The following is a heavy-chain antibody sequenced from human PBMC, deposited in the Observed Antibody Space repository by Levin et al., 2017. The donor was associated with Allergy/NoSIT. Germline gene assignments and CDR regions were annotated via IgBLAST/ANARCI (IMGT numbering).Heavy chain of an antibody. Sequence: GASVKVSCVVSGFTFSSHWMHWVRQAPGKGLVWLSRINSDGIATNYADSVKGRFTISRDNAKNTLYLQMNSLRAEDTAEYYCARDGVDIVTTINYYYYYYMDVWGKGTTVTVSS. CDR2: INSDGIAT. V-gene: IGHV3-74*01. J-gene: IGHJ6*03. CDR3: ARDGVDIVTTINYYYYYYMDV. D-gene: IGHD5-12*01. CDR1: GFTFSSHW.